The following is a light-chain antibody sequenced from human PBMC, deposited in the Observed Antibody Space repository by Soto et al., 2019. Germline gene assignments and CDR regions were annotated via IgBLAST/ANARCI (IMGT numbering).Light chain of an antibody. CDR1: QSISSW. Sequence: DIQVTQSPSTLSASVGDRVTITCRASQSISSWLAWYQQKPGKAPKLLIYKASSLESGVPSRFSGSGSGTDFTLTINSLQPEDFATYYCQQSYSLLGTFGQGTRLEIK. CDR3: QQSYSLLGT. CDR2: KAS. J-gene: IGKJ5*01. V-gene: IGKV1-5*03.